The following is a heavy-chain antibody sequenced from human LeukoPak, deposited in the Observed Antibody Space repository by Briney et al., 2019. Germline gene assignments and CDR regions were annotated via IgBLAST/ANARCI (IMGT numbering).Heavy chain of an antibody. Sequence: KSSETLSLTCTVSGGSISSHYYWIWIRQPPGKGLEWIGSIYYSGSTYYNPSLKSRVTISVDTSKNQFSLKLSSLTAAETAVYYCVRQYGSGSAYTPVVDLWGQGTLVTVSS. D-gene: IGHD3-10*01. J-gene: IGHJ4*02. CDR3: VRQYGSGSAYTPVVDL. CDR2: IYYSGST. V-gene: IGHV4-39*01. CDR1: GGSISSHYY.